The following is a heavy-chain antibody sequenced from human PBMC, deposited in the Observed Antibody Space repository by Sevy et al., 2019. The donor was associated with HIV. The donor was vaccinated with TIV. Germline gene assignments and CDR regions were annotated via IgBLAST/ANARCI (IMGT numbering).Heavy chain of an antibody. D-gene: IGHD2-15*01. CDR1: GGSLSSGAYS. Sequence: SETLSLTCAVSGGSLSSGAYSWSWIRQPPGKGLEWIGCLYHSGSTYYNPSLKSRVTISVDRSKNQFSLKLSSVTAADTAVYYCARVSGNSEWGYYLDSWCQGTLVTVSS. CDR3: ARVSGNSEWGYYLDS. V-gene: IGHV4-30-2*01. J-gene: IGHJ4*02. CDR2: LYHSGST.